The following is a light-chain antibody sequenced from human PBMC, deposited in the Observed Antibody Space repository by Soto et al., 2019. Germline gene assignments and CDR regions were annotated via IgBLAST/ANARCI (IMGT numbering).Light chain of an antibody. CDR3: QQYNSYS. J-gene: IGKJ1*01. Sequence: DIQMTQSPSTMSASVGDRVTITCRASQSIDSWLACYQQKPGKAPKFLMYKASNLESGVPSRFSGSGSGTDFTLTISSLQPEDFATYYCQQYNSYSFGQGTKVDI. CDR1: QSIDSW. CDR2: KAS. V-gene: IGKV1-5*03.